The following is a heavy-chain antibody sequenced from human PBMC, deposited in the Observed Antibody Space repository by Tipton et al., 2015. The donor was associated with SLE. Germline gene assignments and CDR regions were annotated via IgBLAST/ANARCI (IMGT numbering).Heavy chain of an antibody. V-gene: IGHV4-30-2*01. CDR1: TGSFSAYS. CDR2: IYRSGTT. CDR3: ARERAEQLTDAFDI. Sequence: TLSLTCTVYTGSFSAYSWSWIRQPPGKGLEWIASIYRSGTTYYSPSLQSRVSISEDRSKNQFSLNMDSVTAADTAVYFCARERAEQLTDAFDIWGQGVLVTVSS. J-gene: IGHJ3*02. D-gene: IGHD1/OR15-1a*01.